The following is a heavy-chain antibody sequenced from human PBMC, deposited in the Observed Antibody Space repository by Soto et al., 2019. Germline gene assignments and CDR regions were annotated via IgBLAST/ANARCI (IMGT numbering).Heavy chain of an antibody. CDR1: GGSISPYY. D-gene: IGHD3-3*01. CDR2: IYTSGST. Sequence: QVQLQESGPGLVKPSETLSLTCSVSGGSISPYYWNWIRQPAGKGLEWIGRIYTSGSTNYNPSLKSRLTMSVDTSRKQFSLKLTSVTAADTAVYYCARYFSGMDVWGQGTTVSVSS. CDR3: ARYFSGMDV. J-gene: IGHJ6*02. V-gene: IGHV4-4*07.